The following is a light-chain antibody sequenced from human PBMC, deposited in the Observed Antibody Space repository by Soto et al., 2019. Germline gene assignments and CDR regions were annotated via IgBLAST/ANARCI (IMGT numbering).Light chain of an antibody. Sequence: DIQMTQSPSSLSAFVGDRVTITCRASQSISTYLNWYQHKPGKAPKVLIYETSNLASGVPSRFSGSASGTHFTLTTTSLQPEDFGTYYCQQSYNIPVTFGQGTRLEIK. CDR3: QQSYNIPVT. J-gene: IGKJ5*01. V-gene: IGKV1-39*01. CDR1: QSISTY. CDR2: ETS.